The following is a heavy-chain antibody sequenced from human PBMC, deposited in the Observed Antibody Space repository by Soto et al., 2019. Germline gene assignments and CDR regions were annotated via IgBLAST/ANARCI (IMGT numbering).Heavy chain of an antibody. CDR2: ISGSGGST. CDR3: ANSGLIWFGELTD. CDR1: GFTFKSYA. D-gene: IGHD3-10*01. V-gene: IGHV3-23*01. J-gene: IGHJ3*01. Sequence: PGGSLRLSCAASGFTFKSYAMSWVRQAPGKGLEWVSAISGSGGSTYYADSVKGRFTISRDNSKNTLYLQMNSLRAEDTAVYYSANSGLIWFGELTDWGQGTIVTVSS.